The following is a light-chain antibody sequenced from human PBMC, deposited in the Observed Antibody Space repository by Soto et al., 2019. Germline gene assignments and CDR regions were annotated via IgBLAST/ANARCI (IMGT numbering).Light chain of an antibody. V-gene: IGKV3-20*01. CDR1: QSVSSSY. Sequence: EIVLTQSPGTLSLSPGERATLSCRASQSVSSSYLAWYQQKPGQAPRLLIYGASSRATGIPDRFSGSGSGTAFTLTISRLEPEDFAVYYCQQSGSSPLFTFGPGTKVDIK. J-gene: IGKJ3*01. CDR3: QQSGSSPLFT. CDR2: GAS.